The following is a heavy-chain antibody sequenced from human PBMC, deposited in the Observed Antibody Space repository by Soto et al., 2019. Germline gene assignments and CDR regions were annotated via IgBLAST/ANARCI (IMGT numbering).Heavy chain of an antibody. Sequence: QVPLVQSGAEVKKPGSSVKVSCKASGGTFSSYAISWVRQAPGQGLEWMGGIITIFGTANYAQKFPGRVTITADKSTSTAYRDLSSLGSEETAVYYCAGDGGRGREGSGDYWGQGRLFTVSS. CDR2: IITIFGTA. CDR3: AGDGGRGREGSGDY. D-gene: IGHD3-16*01. CDR1: GGTFSSYA. J-gene: IGHJ4*02. V-gene: IGHV1-69*06.